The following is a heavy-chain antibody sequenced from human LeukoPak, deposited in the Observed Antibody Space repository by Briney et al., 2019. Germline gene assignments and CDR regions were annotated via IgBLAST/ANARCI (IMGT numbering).Heavy chain of an antibody. CDR1: GGSISSYY. CDR2: IYYSGST. V-gene: IGHV4-59*01. Sequence: SETLSLTCTVSGGSISSYYWSWIRQPPGKGLEWIGYIYYSGSTNYNPSLKSRVTISVDTSKNQFSLRLTSVTAADTAVYYCAREPNNWNGQDNWFDSWGQGTLVTVSS. J-gene: IGHJ5*01. CDR3: AREPNNWNGQDNWFDS. D-gene: IGHD1-20*01.